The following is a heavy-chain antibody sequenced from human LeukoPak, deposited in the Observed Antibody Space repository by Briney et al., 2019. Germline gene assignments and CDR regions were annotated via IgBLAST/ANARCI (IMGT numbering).Heavy chain of an antibody. CDR2: INPNGGST. CDR1: GYTFTSCY. CDR3: AILRYNWNNLDP. Sequence: GASVKVSCKASGYTFTSCYMHWVRQAPGQGLEWMGIINPNGGSTTYAQKFQGRVTMTRETSTSTVYMELSSLRSEDTAVYYCAILRYNWNNLDPWGQGTLVTVSS. V-gene: IGHV1-46*01. D-gene: IGHD1-1*01. J-gene: IGHJ5*02.